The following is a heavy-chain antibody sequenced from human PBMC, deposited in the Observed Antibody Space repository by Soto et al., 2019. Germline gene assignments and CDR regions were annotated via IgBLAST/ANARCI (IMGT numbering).Heavy chain of an antibody. CDR3: ARAGRVTRFGVDRNYGMDV. CDR1: GFTFSSYS. Sequence: GGSLRLSCAASGFTFSSYSMHWVRQAPGKXLVWVSRITSDGSSTSYADSVKGRFTISRDNAKNTMYLQMNSLRAEDTGVYYWARAGRVTRFGVDRNYGMDVWGQGTTVTVSS. CDR2: ITSDGSST. V-gene: IGHV3-74*01. D-gene: IGHD3-3*01. J-gene: IGHJ6*02.